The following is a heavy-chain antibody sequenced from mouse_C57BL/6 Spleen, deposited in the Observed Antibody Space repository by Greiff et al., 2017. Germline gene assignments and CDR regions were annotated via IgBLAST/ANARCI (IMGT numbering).Heavy chain of an antibody. Sequence: EVKVVESGGGLVKPGGSLKLSCAASGFTFSSYAMSWVRQTPEKRLEWVATISDGGSYTYYPDNVKGRFTISRDNAKNNLYLQMSHLKSEDTAMYYCARAFFPYAMDYWGQGTSVTVSS. V-gene: IGHV5-4*03. CDR3: ARAFFPYAMDY. J-gene: IGHJ4*01. CDR2: ISDGGSYT. CDR1: GFTFSSYA.